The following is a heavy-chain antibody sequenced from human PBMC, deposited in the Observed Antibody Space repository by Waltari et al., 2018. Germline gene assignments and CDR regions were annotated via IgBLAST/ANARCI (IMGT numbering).Heavy chain of an antibody. CDR2: IIHGGGDT. J-gene: IGHJ4*02. D-gene: IGHD3-22*01. CDR3: AKGFDRASFDS. V-gene: IGHV3-23*03. CDR1: GFFFSSYT. Sequence: EVQLLESGGGLVQPGGSLRLSCAASGFFFSSYTLNWVRQAPGKGLGWVSIIHGGGDTDYADSVRGRFIIARDNSKNMLYLQMNSLRPEDTAVYYCAKGFDRASFDSWGQGALVTVSS.